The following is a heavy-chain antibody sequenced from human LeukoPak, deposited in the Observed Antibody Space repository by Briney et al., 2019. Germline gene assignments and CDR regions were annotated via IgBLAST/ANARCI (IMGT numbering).Heavy chain of an antibody. CDR2: VNHSGST. J-gene: IGHJ5*02. V-gene: IGHV4-34*01. CDR1: GGSISGYY. Sequence: PSETLSLTCTVSGGSISGYYWSWIRQPPGKGLEWIGEVNHSGSTNYNPSLKSRVTISVDTSKNQFSLKLSSVTAADTAVYYCARHRHYYGSGSPNWFDPWGQGTLVTVSS. CDR3: ARHRHYYGSGSPNWFDP. D-gene: IGHD3-10*01.